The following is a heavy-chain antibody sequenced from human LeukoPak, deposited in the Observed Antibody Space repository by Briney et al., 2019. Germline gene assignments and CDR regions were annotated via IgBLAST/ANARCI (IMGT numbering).Heavy chain of an antibody. V-gene: IGHV3-23*01. CDR2: ISSSGGTI. CDR3: ANRSPSKAFDI. J-gene: IGHJ3*02. CDR1: EFTFSTYA. Sequence: GGSLRLSCAASEFTFSTYAMSWVPQAPGEGLEWVSAISSSGGTIYYADSVKGRFTISRDNSKNALFLQMNSLRAEDTAVYYCANRSPSKAFDIWGQGTMVTVSS.